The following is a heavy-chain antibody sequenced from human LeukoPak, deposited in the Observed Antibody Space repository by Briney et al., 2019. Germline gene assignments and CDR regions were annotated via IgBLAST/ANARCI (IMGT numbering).Heavy chain of an antibody. D-gene: IGHD5-18*01. CDR2: IYYSGST. V-gene: IGHV4-59*12. CDR3: AREAAWIQLWSTPFLYFDY. J-gene: IGHJ4*02. Sequence: SETLSPTCTVSGGSISSYFWSWIRQPPGKGLEWIGFIYYSGSTNYSPSLKSRVTISVDTSMNQFSLKLSSVTAADTAVYYCAREAAWIQLWSTPFLYFDYWGQGTLVTVSS. CDR1: GGSISSYF.